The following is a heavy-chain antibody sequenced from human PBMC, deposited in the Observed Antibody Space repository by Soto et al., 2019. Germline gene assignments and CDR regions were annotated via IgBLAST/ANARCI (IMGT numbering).Heavy chain of an antibody. J-gene: IGHJ4*02. Sequence: QVQLVESGGGVVQPGTSLRLSCVGSGFTFRSYVIHWVRQAPGKGLECVALTSYDGSNNFYGDYVKGRFTTSSPKSRKTVELQMGSLTFEDTAIYYHARWGTSGGLDVWGQGTLVSVSS. CDR3: ARWGTSGGLDV. D-gene: IGHD3-16*01. CDR2: TSYDGSNN. CDR1: GFTFRSYV. V-gene: IGHV3-33*05.